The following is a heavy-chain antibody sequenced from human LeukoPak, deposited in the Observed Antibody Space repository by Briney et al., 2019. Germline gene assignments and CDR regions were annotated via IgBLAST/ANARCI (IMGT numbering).Heavy chain of an antibody. CDR1: GFTFGDYA. Sequence: GGSLRLSCTASGFTFGDYAMSWVRQAPGKGLEWVGFIRSKAYGGTTEYAASVKGRFTISRDDSKSIAYLQMNSLKTEDTAVYYCTREYSSSWYTYPIDYWGQGTLVTVSS. J-gene: IGHJ4*02. D-gene: IGHD6-13*01. CDR3: TREYSSSWYTYPIDY. CDR2: IRSKAYGGTT. V-gene: IGHV3-49*04.